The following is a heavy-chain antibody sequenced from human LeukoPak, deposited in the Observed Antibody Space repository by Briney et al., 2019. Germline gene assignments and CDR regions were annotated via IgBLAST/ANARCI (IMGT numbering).Heavy chain of an antibody. Sequence: PSETLSLTCAVYGGSFSGYYWSGIRHPPGKGLEWMGKINNSGTPNNNPSLKSRVTISVDTSKNQFSLKLSSVTAADTAVYYCARVVGGISKYYYDSSGYRLAYYYYMDVWGKGTTVTVSS. CDR1: GGSFSGYY. CDR2: INNSGTP. D-gene: IGHD3-22*01. CDR3: ARVVGGISKYYYDSSGYRLAYYYYMDV. J-gene: IGHJ6*03. V-gene: IGHV4-34*01.